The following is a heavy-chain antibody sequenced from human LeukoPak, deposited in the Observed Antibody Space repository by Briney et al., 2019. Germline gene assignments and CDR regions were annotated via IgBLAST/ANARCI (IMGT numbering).Heavy chain of an antibody. CDR2: IYYSGST. V-gene: IGHV4-59*08. Sequence: SETLSLTCTVSGGSISSYYWSWIRQPPGKGLEWIGYIYYSGSTYYNPSLKSRVTISVDTSKNQFSLKLSSVTAADTAVYYCARAPDYGGASYFDYWGQGTLVTVSS. CDR1: GGSISSYY. J-gene: IGHJ4*02. CDR3: ARAPDYGGASYFDY. D-gene: IGHD4-23*01.